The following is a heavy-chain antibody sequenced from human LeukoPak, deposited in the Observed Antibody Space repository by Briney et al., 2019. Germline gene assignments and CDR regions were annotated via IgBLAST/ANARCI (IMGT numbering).Heavy chain of an antibody. CDR2: IYPSDSDT. J-gene: IGHJ3*02. Sequence: GESLKISCKDIGYSFANYWFGWVRQMPGKGLEWIGVIYPSDSDTKYSPSFQGHVTFSADKSVSTAYLQWSSPRASDTAMYYCARRSYVGSTSAFDIWGQGTMVTVSS. CDR1: GYSFANYW. D-gene: IGHD1-26*01. CDR3: ARRSYVGSTSAFDI. V-gene: IGHV5-51*01.